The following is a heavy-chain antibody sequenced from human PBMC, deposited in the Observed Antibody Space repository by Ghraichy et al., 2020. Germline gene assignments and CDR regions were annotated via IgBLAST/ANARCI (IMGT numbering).Heavy chain of an antibody. Sequence: SETLSLTCAVYGGSFSGYYWSWIRQPPGKGLEWIGEINHSGSTNYNPSLKSRVTISVDTSKNQFSLKLSSVTAADTAVYYCARVVVEWLLYYYYYMDVWGKGTTVTVSS. CDR1: GGSFSGYY. D-gene: IGHD3-3*01. J-gene: IGHJ6*03. V-gene: IGHV4-34*01. CDR3: ARVVVEWLLYYYYYMDV. CDR2: INHSGST.